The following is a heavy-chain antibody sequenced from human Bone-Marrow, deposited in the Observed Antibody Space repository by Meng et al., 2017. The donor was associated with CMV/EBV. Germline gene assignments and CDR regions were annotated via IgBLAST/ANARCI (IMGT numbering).Heavy chain of an antibody. CDR3: ARAWTRGGSQPGY. CDR1: GYTFTGYY. D-gene: IGHD1-26*01. V-gene: IGHV1-2*02. J-gene: IGHJ4*02. CDR2: INPNSGGT. Sequence: ASVKVSCKASGYTFTGYYMHWVRQAPGQGLEWMGWINPNSGGTNYAQKFQGRVTMTRDTSISTAYMELSRLRSDDTAVYYCARAWTRGGSQPGYWGQGTRVTVYS.